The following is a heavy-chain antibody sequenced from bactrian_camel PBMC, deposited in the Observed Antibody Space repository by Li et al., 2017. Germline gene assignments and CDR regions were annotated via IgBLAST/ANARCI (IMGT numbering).Heavy chain of an antibody. Sequence: VQLVESGGGLVQPGGSLRLSCAASGFTFSSYDMSWVRQAPGKGLEWVSTISNSGGSTCYADPVKGRFTISRDNAKNTLYLQLNSLKTEDTGMYYCVRNELGWFNLYWGQGTQVTVS. CDR2: ISNSGGST. D-gene: IGHD5*01. CDR1: GFTFSSYD. J-gene: IGHJ4*01. CDR3: VRNELGWFNLY. V-gene: IGHV3S40*01.